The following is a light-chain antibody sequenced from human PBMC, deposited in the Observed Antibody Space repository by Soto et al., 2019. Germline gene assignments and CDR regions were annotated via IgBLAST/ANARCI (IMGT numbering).Light chain of an antibody. J-gene: IGLJ3*02. CDR3: TSFTTTSTWV. CDR1: SSDVAVYNY. V-gene: IGLV2-14*03. Sequence: QSALTQPASVSGSPGQSITISCTGTSSDVAVYNYVSWFQQHPGKAPKLIIFGVNNRPSGVSDRLSGSKSGNTASLTISGLQPEDEADYYCTSFTTTSTWVFGGGTKLTVL. CDR2: GVN.